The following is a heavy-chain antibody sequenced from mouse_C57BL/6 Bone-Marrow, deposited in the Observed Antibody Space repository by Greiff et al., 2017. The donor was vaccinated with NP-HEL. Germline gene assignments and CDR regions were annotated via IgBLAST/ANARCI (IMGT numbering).Heavy chain of an antibody. CDR1: GFNIKDDY. V-gene: IGHV14-4*01. J-gene: IGHJ3*01. CDR2: IDPENGDT. Sequence: DVKLVESGAELVRPGASVKLSCTASGFNIKDDYMHWVKQRPEQGLEWIGWIDPENGDTEYASKFQGKATITADTSSNTAYLQLSSLTSEDTAVYYCTRSYGWFAYWGQGTLVTVSA. CDR3: TRSYGWFAY. D-gene: IGHD1-1*01.